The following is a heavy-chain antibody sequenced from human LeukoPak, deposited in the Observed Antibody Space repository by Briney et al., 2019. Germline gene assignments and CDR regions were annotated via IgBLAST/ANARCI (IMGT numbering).Heavy chain of an antibody. Sequence: AASVKVSCKASGYTFTSYGISWVRQAPGQGLEWMGWISAYNGNTNYAQKLQGRVTMTTDTSTSTAYMELRSLRSDDTAVYYCARDRLWKGGELHDYWGQGTLVTVSS. V-gene: IGHV1-18*01. D-gene: IGHD3-10*01. CDR2: ISAYNGNT. J-gene: IGHJ4*02. CDR3: ARDRLWKGGELHDY. CDR1: GYTFTSYG.